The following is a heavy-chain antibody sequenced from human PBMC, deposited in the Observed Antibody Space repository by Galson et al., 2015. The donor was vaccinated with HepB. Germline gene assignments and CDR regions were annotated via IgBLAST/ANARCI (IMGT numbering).Heavy chain of an antibody. V-gene: IGHV3-48*01. Sequence: SLRLSCAASGFTFSSYSMSWVRQAPGKGLEWVSYISSSSGTIYYADSVKGRFTISRDNAKNSLYLQMNSLRAEDTAVYYCARTGGSCRRQPCFDYWGQGTLVTVSS. J-gene: IGHJ4*02. D-gene: IGHD2-15*01. CDR2: ISSSSGTI. CDR3: ARTGGSCRRQPCFDY. CDR1: GFTFSSYS.